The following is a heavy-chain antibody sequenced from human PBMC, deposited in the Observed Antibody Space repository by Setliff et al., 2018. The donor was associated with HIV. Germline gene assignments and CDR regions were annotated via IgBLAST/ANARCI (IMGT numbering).Heavy chain of an antibody. D-gene: IGHD3-9*01. J-gene: IGHJ3*01. V-gene: IGHV3-7*01. CDR3: VREGEYFDTIGHYLVRRFFDL. Sequence: GGSLRLSCAASGCSFRTYWMSWVRQAPGKGLEWVANMKYDGTEIYYVDAVKGRFTISRDNAKKSVFLHMNSLRGEDTAVYYCVREGEYFDTIGHYLVRRFFDLWGQGTMVTVSS. CDR1: GCSFRTYW. CDR2: MKYDGTEI.